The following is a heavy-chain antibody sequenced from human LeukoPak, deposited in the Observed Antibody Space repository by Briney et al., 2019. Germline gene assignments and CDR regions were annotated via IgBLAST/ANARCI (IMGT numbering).Heavy chain of an antibody. CDR2: IIPILGIA. Sequence: VASVKVSCKASGGTFSSYAISWVRQAPGQGLEWMGRIIPILGIANYAQKFQGRVTITADKSTSTAYMELSSLRSEDTAVYYCARDPPRRDGYNYFDYWGQGTLVTVSS. CDR3: ARDPPRRDGYNYFDY. D-gene: IGHD5-24*01. CDR1: GGTFSSYA. J-gene: IGHJ4*02. V-gene: IGHV1-69*04.